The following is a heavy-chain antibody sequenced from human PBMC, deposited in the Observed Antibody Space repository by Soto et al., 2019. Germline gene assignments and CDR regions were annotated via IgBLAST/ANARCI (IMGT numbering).Heavy chain of an antibody. CDR1: GFTFSSYS. J-gene: IGHJ4*02. Sequence: PGGSLRLSXAASGFTFSSYSLSWVRQAPGKGLDWVSAIRGSGDNTYYADSVKGRFTISRDNTKNTLYLQMNSLRAEDTAVYYCAKSPTMVRGLIFDYWGQGALVTVSS. V-gene: IGHV3-23*01. CDR2: IRGSGDNT. CDR3: AKSPTMVRGLIFDY. D-gene: IGHD3-10*01.